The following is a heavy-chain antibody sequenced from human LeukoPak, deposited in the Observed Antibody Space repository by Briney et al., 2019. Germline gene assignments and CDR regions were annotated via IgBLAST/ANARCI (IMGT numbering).Heavy chain of an antibody. Sequence: GGSLRLSCAASGFTFSSYNMNWVRQAPGQGLEWVSSISTRSSDIYYVDSVKGRFTISRDNAKNSLYLQMNSLRAEDTAVYYCARDGYYYGSGSYYGAPKYYYLGMDVWGQGTTVTVSS. CDR1: GFTFSSYN. CDR3: ARDGYYYGSGSYYGAPKYYYLGMDV. J-gene: IGHJ6*02. D-gene: IGHD3-10*01. V-gene: IGHV3-21*01. CDR2: ISTRSSDI.